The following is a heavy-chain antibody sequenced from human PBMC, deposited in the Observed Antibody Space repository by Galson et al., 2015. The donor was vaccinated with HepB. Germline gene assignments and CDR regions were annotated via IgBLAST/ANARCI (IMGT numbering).Heavy chain of an antibody. V-gene: IGHV3-7*03. Sequence: SLRLSCAASGFTFSSYWMSWVRQAPGKGLEWVANIKQDGSEKYYVDSVKGRFTISRDNAKNSLYLQMNSLRAEDTAVYYCAKEKLGYSSGWGRYFQHWGQGTLVTVSS. CDR1: GFTFSSYW. CDR3: AKEKLGYSSGWGRYFQH. D-gene: IGHD6-19*01. CDR2: IKQDGSEK. J-gene: IGHJ1*01.